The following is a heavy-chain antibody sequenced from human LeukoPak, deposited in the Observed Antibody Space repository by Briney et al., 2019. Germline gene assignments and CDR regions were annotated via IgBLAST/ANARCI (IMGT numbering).Heavy chain of an antibody. J-gene: IGHJ3*02. V-gene: IGHV3-43D*03. D-gene: IGHD6-19*01. Sequence: GGSLRLSCATSGFTFDNYAMHWVRQAPGKGLEWVSHISWDGGSTDYADSVKGRFTISRDSSRNSLYLQLNSLRPEDTALYYCAKDISSYHSGWTEAFDIWGQGTMVTVSS. CDR1: GFTFDNYA. CDR3: AKDISSYHSGWTEAFDI. CDR2: ISWDGGST.